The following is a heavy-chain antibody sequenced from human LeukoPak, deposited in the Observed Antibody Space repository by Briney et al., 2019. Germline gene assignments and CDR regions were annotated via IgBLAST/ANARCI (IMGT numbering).Heavy chain of an antibody. CDR2: INHSGST. Sequence: SETLSLTCAVSGGSFSGYYWNWIRQSPGKGLEWIGEINHSGSTHYNPSLKSRVTISVDTSQKQFSLKLSSVTAADTAVYYCARDYRYYSSETYALYYFDYWGQGTLVTVSS. CDR3: ARDYRYYSSETYALYYFDY. V-gene: IGHV4-34*01. D-gene: IGHD4-11*01. CDR1: GGSFSGYY. J-gene: IGHJ4*02.